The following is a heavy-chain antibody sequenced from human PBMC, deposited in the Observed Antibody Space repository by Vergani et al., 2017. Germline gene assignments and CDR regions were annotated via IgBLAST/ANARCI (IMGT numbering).Heavy chain of an antibody. Sequence: QVQLVESGGGVVQPGRSLRLSCAASGFTFSSYGMHWVRQAPGKGLEWVAVISYDGSNKYYADSVKGRFTISRDNSKNTLYLQMNSLRAEDTAVYYCAKDRDNYFDYWGQGTLVTVSS. CDR3: AKDRDNYFDY. CDR1: GFTFSSYG. V-gene: IGHV3-30*18. J-gene: IGHJ4*02. D-gene: IGHD2-15*01. CDR2: ISYDGSNK.